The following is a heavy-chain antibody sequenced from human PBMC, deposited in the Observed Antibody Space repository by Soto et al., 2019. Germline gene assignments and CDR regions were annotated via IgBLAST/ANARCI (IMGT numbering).Heavy chain of an antibody. V-gene: IGHV1-69*01. CDR2: IIPIFGTA. Sequence: QVQLVQSGAEVKQPGSSVKVSCKASGGTFSSYAISWVRQAPGQGLEWMGGIIPIFGTANYAQKFQGRVTITADESTSTAYMELSSLRSEDTAVYYCAREQYYYDSSGYYPDAFDIWGQGTMVTVSS. CDR3: AREQYYYDSSGYYPDAFDI. CDR1: GGTFSSYA. J-gene: IGHJ3*02. D-gene: IGHD3-22*01.